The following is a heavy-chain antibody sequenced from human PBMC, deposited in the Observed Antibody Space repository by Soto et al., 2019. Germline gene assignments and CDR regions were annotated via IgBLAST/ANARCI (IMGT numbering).Heavy chain of an antibody. CDR3: ARAFSPYYYDSSGYHNWFDP. CDR2: IIPIFGTA. CDR1: GGTFSSYA. V-gene: IGHV1-69*01. J-gene: IGHJ5*02. Sequence: QVQLVQSGAEVKKPGSSVKVSCKASGGTFSSYAISWVRQAPGQGLEWMGGIIPIFGTANYAQKFQGRVTRTADESTSTAYMELSSLRSEDTAVYYCARAFSPYYYDSSGYHNWFDPWGQGTLVTVSS. D-gene: IGHD3-22*01.